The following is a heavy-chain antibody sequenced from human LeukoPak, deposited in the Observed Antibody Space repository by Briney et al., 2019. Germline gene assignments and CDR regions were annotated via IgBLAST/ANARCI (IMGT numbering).Heavy chain of an antibody. J-gene: IGHJ4*02. V-gene: IGHV4-39*07. CDR1: GGSISSSSYY. Sequence: SETLSLTCTVSGGSISSSSYYWGWIRQPPGRGLEWIGEVSHTGDTDYNPSLKNRLTISIDTSNKQFSLRLTSVTAADTAVYYCARTPGAFDFWGQGTLVTVSS. D-gene: IGHD2-15*01. CDR3: ARTPGAFDF. CDR2: VSHTGDT.